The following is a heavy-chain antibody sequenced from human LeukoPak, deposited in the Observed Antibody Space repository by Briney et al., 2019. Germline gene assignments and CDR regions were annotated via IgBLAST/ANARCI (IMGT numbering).Heavy chain of an antibody. D-gene: IGHD3-22*01. CDR3: ARGVTMIVVVIHDWYFDL. CDR2: IYYTRST. CDR1: GVSISSSSYY. J-gene: IGHJ2*01. V-gene: IGHV4-39*01. Sequence: SETLSLTCTVSGVSISSSSYYWGWIRQPPGKGLEWIGSIYYTRSTYYNPSLKSRVTISVDTSKNQFSLKLTSVTAADTAVYYCARGVTMIVVVIHDWYFDLWGRGTLVTVSS.